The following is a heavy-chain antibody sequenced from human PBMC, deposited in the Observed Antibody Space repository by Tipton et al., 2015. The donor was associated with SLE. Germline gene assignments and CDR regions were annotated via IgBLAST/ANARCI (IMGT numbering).Heavy chain of an antibody. D-gene: IGHD6-13*01. CDR1: GVSISSHY. J-gene: IGHJ4*02. Sequence: TLSLTCIVSGVSISSHYWSWIRQPPGKGLEWIGEISHTGSTNFNPSLKSRVAISADTSKRQFSLKLSSVTAADTAVYYCATRGSSSWYFFDYWGQGTLVTVSS. CDR2: ISHTGST. V-gene: IGHV4-34*01. CDR3: ATRGSSSWYFFDY.